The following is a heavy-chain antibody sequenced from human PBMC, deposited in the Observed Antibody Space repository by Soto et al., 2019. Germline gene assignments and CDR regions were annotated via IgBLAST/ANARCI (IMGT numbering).Heavy chain of an antibody. Sequence: QVQLQESGPGLVKPSETLSLTCSVSGGSVSRGSYYWSWIRQPPGKGLEWIGYIYKSGSTNFKASLKSRLTMSVDTSKNQFSLNLNSVTAADTATYFCATRIVGSAAFDYWGQGTLVAVSS. CDR1: GGSVSRGSYY. J-gene: IGHJ4*02. V-gene: IGHV4-61*01. CDR3: ATRIVGSAAFDY. CDR2: IYKSGST. D-gene: IGHD1-26*01.